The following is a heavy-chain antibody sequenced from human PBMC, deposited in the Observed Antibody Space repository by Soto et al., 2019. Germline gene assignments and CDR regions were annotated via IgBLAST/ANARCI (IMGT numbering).Heavy chain of an antibody. CDR3: ARDRQHYYDSSGYYFDY. V-gene: IGHV1-69*13. J-gene: IGHJ4*02. CDR2: IIPIFGTA. CDR1: GGAFSSYA. Sequence: SVKVSCKASGGAFSSYAISWVRQAPGQGLEWMGGIIPIFGTANYAQKFQGRVTITADESTSTAYMELSSLRSEDTAVYYCARDRQHYYDSSGYYFDYWGQGTLVTVSS. D-gene: IGHD3-22*01.